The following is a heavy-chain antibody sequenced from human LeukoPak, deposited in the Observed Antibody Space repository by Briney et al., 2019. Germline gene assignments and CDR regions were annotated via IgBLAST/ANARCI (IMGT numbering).Heavy chain of an antibody. CDR1: GGTFSSYA. D-gene: IGHD2-15*01. V-gene: IGHV1-46*01. CDR2: INPSGGST. J-gene: IGHJ4*02. CDR3: AREGDGEDCSGGSCTQGSFDY. Sequence: ASVKVSCKASGGTFSSYAISWVRQAPGQGLEWMGIINPSGGSTSYAQKFQGRVTMTRDMSTSTVYMELSSLRSEDTAVYYCAREGDGEDCSGGSCTQGSFDYWGQGTLVTVSS.